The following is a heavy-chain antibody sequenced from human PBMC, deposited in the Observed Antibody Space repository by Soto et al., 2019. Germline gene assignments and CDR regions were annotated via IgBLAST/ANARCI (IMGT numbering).Heavy chain of an antibody. CDR2: INPNSGGT. D-gene: IGHD6-13*01. J-gene: IGHJ5*02. CDR3: AREVGSAAAVSWFDP. V-gene: IGHV1-2*02. Sequence: QVQLVQSGAEVKKPGASVKVSCKASGYTFTGYYMHWVRQAPGQGLEWMGWINPNSGGTNYAQKFQGRVTMNRDTSISTAYMELSRLRSDDTAVYYCAREVGSAAAVSWFDPWGQGTLVTVSS. CDR1: GYTFTGYY.